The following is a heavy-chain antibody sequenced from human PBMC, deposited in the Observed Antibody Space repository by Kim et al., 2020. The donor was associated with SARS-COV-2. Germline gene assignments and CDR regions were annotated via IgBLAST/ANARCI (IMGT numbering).Heavy chain of an antibody. D-gene: IGHD4-17*01. J-gene: IGHJ4*02. Sequence: DSVKGRFTISRDNSKNTLYLQMNSLRAEDTAVYYCANTYGDYVGVERGDYWGQGTLVTVSS. CDR3: ANTYGDYVGVERGDY. V-gene: IGHV3-23*01.